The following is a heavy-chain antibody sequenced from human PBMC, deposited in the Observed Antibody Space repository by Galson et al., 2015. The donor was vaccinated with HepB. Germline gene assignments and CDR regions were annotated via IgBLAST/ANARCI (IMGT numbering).Heavy chain of an antibody. V-gene: IGHV1-18*01. CDR3: ARAGGYYYDSSGYKYYYYMDV. J-gene: IGHJ6*03. CDR2: ISAYNGNT. D-gene: IGHD3-22*01. CDR1: GYTFTSYG. Sequence: SVKVSCKASGYTFTSYGISWVRQAPGQGLEWMGWISAYNGNTNYAQKLQGRVTMTTDTSTSTAYMELRSLRSDDTAVYYCARAGGYYYDSSGYKYYYYMDVWGKGTTVTVSS.